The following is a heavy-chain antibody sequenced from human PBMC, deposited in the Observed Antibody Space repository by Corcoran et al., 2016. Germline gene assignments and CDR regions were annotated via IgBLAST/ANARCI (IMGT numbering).Heavy chain of an antibody. Sequence: QLQLQESGPGLVKPSETLSLTCTVSGGSISSSSYYWGWIRQPPGKGLEWIGSIYYSGSTYYNPSLKSRVTISVDTSKNQFSLKLSSVTAADTAVYYCARRSSFWSGGPDPSWGQGTLVTVSS. CDR1: GGSISSSSYY. CDR3: ARRSSFWSGGPDPS. D-gene: IGHD3-3*01. J-gene: IGHJ4*02. V-gene: IGHV4-39*01. CDR2: IYYSGST.